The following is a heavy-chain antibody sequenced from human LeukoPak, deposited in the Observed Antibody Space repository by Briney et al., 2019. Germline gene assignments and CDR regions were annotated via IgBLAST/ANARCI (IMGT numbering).Heavy chain of an antibody. CDR1: GFTFSSYG. V-gene: IGHV3-23*01. D-gene: IGHD3-16*01. CDR2: ISGSGHRT. CDR3: AKDWGEYFDYVWGSFTSFDF. J-gene: IGHJ4*02. Sequence: GGPLRLSCAAFGFTFSSYGVSWVRQAPGKGLEWVSGISGSGHRTYYADSVKGRFTISRDNSKNTLYLQMNSLRAEDTAVYYCAKDWGEYFDYVWGSFTSFDFWGQGTLVTVSS.